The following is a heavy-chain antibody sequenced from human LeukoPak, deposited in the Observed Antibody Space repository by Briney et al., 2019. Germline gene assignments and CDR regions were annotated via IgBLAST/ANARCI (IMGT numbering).Heavy chain of an antibody. CDR3: ARDLYGSGSYYDNY. CDR1: GFTVSSNY. Sequence: GGSLILSCAASGFTVSSNYMTWVRQAPGKGLEWVSVIYSGGGTYYADSVKGRFTISRDNSKNMLYLQMNSLRAEDTAVYYCARDLYGSGSYYDNYWGQGTLVTVSS. D-gene: IGHD3-10*01. V-gene: IGHV3-66*01. J-gene: IGHJ4*02. CDR2: IYSGGGT.